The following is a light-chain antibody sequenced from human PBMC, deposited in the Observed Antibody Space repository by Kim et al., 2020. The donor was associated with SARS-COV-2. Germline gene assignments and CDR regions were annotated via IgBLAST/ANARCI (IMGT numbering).Light chain of an antibody. CDR1: RSDVVEDNY. J-gene: IGLJ2*01. CDR3: CSYAGSYIL. Sequence: PGQSVTISCSGTRSDVVEDNYVSWYQQQPGKAPKLLIYDIVKRPSGVPDRFSGSRSGNTASLTISGLQAEDEADYYCCSYAGSYILFGGGTQLTVL. CDR2: DIV. V-gene: IGLV2-11*02.